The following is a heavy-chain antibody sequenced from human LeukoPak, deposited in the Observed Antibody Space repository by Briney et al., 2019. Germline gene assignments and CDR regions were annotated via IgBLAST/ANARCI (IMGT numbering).Heavy chain of an antibody. J-gene: IGHJ4*02. Sequence: GGSLRLSCAASGFTFSNYAMSWVRQAPGKGLEWVSAISGGGGSTYYADSVKGRFTISRDNSKNTLYVQMNSLRVEDTAVYYCAKVLWRGAGGYFDDWGQGTLVTVSS. CDR3: AKVLWRGAGGYFDD. CDR1: GFTFSNYA. V-gene: IGHV3-23*01. CDR2: ISGGGGST. D-gene: IGHD3-10*01.